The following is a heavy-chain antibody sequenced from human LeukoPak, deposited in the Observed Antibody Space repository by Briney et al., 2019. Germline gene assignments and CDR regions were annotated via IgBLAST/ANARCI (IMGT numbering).Heavy chain of an antibody. Sequence: GASVKVSCKASGYTFTSYDISWVRQAPGQGLEWMGWISAYNGNTNYAQKLQGRVTMTTDTSTSTAYVELRSLRSDDTAVYYCARDLGGSYPYYFDYWGQGTLVTVSS. J-gene: IGHJ4*02. D-gene: IGHD1-26*01. CDR1: GYTFTSYD. CDR2: ISAYNGNT. CDR3: ARDLGGSYPYYFDY. V-gene: IGHV1-18*01.